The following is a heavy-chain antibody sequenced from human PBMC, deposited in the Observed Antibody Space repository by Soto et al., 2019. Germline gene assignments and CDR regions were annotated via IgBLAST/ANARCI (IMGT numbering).Heavy chain of an antibody. V-gene: IGHV4-61*01. J-gene: IGHJ4*02. Sequence: QLQESGPGLLKPSETLSLSCTVSGGSITSGSYYWTWIRQPPGKGLEWIGYVYHSGTTTYNASLKSRVAISIDTSKNQFFLKVNSVTAADTAVYYCARDSSGRLDYWGQGTLVTVSS. CDR2: VYHSGTT. CDR1: GGSITSGSYY. CDR3: ARDSSGRLDY. D-gene: IGHD3-22*01.